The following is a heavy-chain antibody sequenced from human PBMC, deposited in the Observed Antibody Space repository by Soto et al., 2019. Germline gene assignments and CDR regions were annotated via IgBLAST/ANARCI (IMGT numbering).Heavy chain of an antibody. Sequence: QVTLKESGPVLVKPTETLTLTCTVSGFSLSNARMGVSWIRQPPGKALEWLAHIFSNDEKSYSTSLKSRLTISKDTSKSQVVLTMTNTDPVDTATYYCARAPYGDYVFDYWGQGTLVTVSS. D-gene: IGHD4-17*01. CDR2: IFSNDEK. CDR1: GFSLSNARMG. J-gene: IGHJ4*02. CDR3: ARAPYGDYVFDY. V-gene: IGHV2-26*01.